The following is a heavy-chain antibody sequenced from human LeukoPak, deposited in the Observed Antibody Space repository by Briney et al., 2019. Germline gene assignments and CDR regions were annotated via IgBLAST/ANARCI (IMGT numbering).Heavy chain of an antibody. CDR1: GFTFSSYS. CDR2: ISSSSSYI. D-gene: IGHD3-3*01. J-gene: IGHJ4*02. CDR3: ARETIFGVVMDC. Sequence: GGSLRLSCAASGFTFSSYSMNWVRQAPGKGLEWVSSISSSSSYIYYADSVKGRFTISRDNAKNSLYLQMNSLRAEDTAVYYCARETIFGVVMDCWGQGTLVTVSS. V-gene: IGHV3-21*01.